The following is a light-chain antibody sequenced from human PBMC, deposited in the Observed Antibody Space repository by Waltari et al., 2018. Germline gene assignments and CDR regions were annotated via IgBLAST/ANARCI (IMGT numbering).Light chain of an antibody. J-gene: IGKJ2*01. CDR1: QSVSSN. Sequence: EIVMTQSPATLSVSPGERATLSCRASQSVSSNLAWYQQKPGQAPRLLIYGASTRATGIPARFSGSGSGTEFTLTISSLQSEDFAVYYCQQYNNWPPMYTFGQGTNL. CDR3: QQYNNWPPMYT. CDR2: GAS. V-gene: IGKV3-15*01.